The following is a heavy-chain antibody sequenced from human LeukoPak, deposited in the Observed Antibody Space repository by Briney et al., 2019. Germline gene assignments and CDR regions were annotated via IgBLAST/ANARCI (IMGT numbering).Heavy chain of an antibody. CDR3: ARDRSGSSYTFEL. D-gene: IGHD6-19*01. CDR1: GGSIGSYY. V-gene: IGHV4-59*01. CDR2: INYKGTT. Sequence: PSETLSLTCTVSGGSIGSYYWSWLRQAPGKTLECSGYINYKGTTNYDPSLKSQVTISLDTSKNPFSLKMESVTAADTDIYYCARDRSGSSYTFELWGQGPKVTVSS. J-gene: IGHJ3*01.